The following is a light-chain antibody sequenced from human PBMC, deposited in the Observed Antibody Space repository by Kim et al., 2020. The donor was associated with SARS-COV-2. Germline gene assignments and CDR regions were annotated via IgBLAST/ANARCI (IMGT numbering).Light chain of an antibody. CDR2: GAS. CDR3: QQYGSSQQG. V-gene: IGKV3-20*01. Sequence: EIVLTQSPGTLSLSPRERATLSCRASQSVSSSYLAWYQQKPGQAPRLLIYGASSRATGIPDRFSGSGSGTDFTLTISRLEPEDFAVYYCQQYGSSQQGFGQGTKVDIK. J-gene: IGKJ1*01. CDR1: QSVSSSY.